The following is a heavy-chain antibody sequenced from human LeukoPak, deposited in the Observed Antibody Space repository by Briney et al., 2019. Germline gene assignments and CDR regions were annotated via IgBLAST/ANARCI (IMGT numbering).Heavy chain of an antibody. Sequence: SETLSLTCAVYGGSFSGYYWSWIRQPPGKGLEWIGEINHSGSTNYNPSLKSRVTISVGTSKNQFSLKLSSVTAADTAVYYCARGDTIFGVVINWFDPWGQGTLVTVSS. V-gene: IGHV4-34*01. CDR3: ARGDTIFGVVINWFDP. D-gene: IGHD3-3*01. CDR1: GGSFSGYY. J-gene: IGHJ5*02. CDR2: INHSGST.